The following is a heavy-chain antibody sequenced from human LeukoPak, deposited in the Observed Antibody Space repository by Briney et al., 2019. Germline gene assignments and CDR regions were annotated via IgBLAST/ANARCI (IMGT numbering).Heavy chain of an antibody. Sequence: GGSLRLSCAASGFTFSSYSMNWVRQAPGKGLEWVSSISSSSSYIYYADSVKGRFTVSRDNAKNSLYLQMNTLRAEDTAKYYCARLGRYSGSFWGQGTLVTVSS. CDR2: ISSSSSYI. CDR3: ARLGRYSGSF. J-gene: IGHJ4*02. D-gene: IGHD1-26*01. V-gene: IGHV3-21*06. CDR1: GFTFSSYS.